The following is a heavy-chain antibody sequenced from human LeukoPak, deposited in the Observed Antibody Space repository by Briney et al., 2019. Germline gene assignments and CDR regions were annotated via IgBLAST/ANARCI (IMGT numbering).Heavy chain of an antibody. CDR2: INPSGGST. V-gene: IGHV1-46*01. CDR1: GYTFTSYY. Sequence: EASVKVSCKASGYTFTSYYMHWVRQAPGQGLEWMGVINPSGGSTGYAQKFQGRVTMTRDTSTSTVYMELSSLRSEDTAVYYCAREPNIVAAFDYWGQGTLVTVSS. CDR3: AREPNIVAAFDY. J-gene: IGHJ4*02. D-gene: IGHD5-12*01.